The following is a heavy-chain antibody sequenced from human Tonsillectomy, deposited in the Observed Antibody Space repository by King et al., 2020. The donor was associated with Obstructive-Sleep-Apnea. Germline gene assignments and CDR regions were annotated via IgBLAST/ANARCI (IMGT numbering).Heavy chain of an antibody. CDR2: ISYDGSNK. V-gene: IGHV3-30*18. J-gene: IGHJ4*02. CDR3: AKDTMVRGQGPYYFDY. CDR1: GFTFSSYG. D-gene: IGHD3-10*01. Sequence: VQLVESWGGVVQPGRSLRLSCAASGFTFSSYGMHWVRQAPGKGLEWVAVISYDGSNKYYTDSVKGRFTISRDNSKNTLYLQMNSLRAEDTAVYYCAKDTMVRGQGPYYFDYWGQGTLVTVSS.